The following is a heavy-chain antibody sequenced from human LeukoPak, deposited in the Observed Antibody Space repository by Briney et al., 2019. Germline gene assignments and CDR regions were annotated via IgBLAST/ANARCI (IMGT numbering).Heavy chain of an antibody. D-gene: IGHD3-10*01. Sequence: HPGGSLRLSCAASGFAFSSYAMHWVRQAPGKGLEWVAVISYDGSNKYYADSVKGRFTISRDNSKNTLYLQMNSLRAEDTAVYYCAKDLTMVRGVDYFDYWGQGTLVTVSS. J-gene: IGHJ4*02. CDR1: GFAFSSYA. V-gene: IGHV3-30*07. CDR2: ISYDGSNK. CDR3: AKDLTMVRGVDYFDY.